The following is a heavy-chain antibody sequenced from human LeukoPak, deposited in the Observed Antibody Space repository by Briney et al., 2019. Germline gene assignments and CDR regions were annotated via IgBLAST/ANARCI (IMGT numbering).Heavy chain of an antibody. D-gene: IGHD1-7*01. CDR1: GFTFSSYA. CDR2: INSDGSST. V-gene: IGHV3-74*01. J-gene: IGHJ5*02. CDR3: ARKVWKYRTHGNWFDP. Sequence: PGGALRLSCAASGFTFSSYAMSWVRQAPGKGLVWVSRINSDGSSTSYADSVKGRFTISRDNAKNTLYLQMNSLRAEDTAVYYCARKVWKYRTHGNWFDPWGQGTLVTVSS.